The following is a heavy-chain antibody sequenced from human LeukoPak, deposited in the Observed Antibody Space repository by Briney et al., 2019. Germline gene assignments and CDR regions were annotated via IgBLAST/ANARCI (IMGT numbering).Heavy chain of an antibody. V-gene: IGHV4-4*07. CDR3: AGGVDEDSSGYLFDY. Sequence: SETLSLTCTVSGGSISSYYWSWIRQPAGKGLEWIGRIYTSGSTNYNPSLKSRVTISVDTSKNQFSLKLSSVTAADTAVYYCAGGVDEDSSGYLFDYWGQGTLVTVSS. J-gene: IGHJ4*02. CDR2: IYTSGST. CDR1: GGSISSYY. D-gene: IGHD3-22*01.